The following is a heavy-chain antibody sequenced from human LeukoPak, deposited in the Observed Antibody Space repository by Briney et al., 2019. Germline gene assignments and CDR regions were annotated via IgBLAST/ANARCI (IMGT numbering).Heavy chain of an antibody. J-gene: IGHJ6*03. CDR1: GFTFSSYA. CDR2: ISGSGGST. V-gene: IGHV3-23*01. CDR3: AKSPHRYYYYMDV. Sequence: QTGGSLRLSCAASGFTFSSYAMSWVRQAPGKGLEWVSAISGSGGSTYYADSVKGRFTIYRDNSKNTLYLKMNSLRAEDTAVYYCAKSPHRYYYYMDVWGKGTTVTVSS.